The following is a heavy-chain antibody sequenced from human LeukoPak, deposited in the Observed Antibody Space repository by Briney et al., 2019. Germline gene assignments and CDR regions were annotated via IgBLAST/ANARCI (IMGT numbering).Heavy chain of an antibody. V-gene: IGHV1-18*01. J-gene: IGHJ4*02. Sequence: ASVKVSCKASGYTLTSYSISWVRQAPGQGLEWMGWISAYNGNTDLAQKLQGRVTMTTDTSTTTAYMELRSLTSDDTAVYYCARTQFSYGYESVYWGQGTLVTVSS. CDR2: ISAYNGNT. CDR3: ARTQFSYGYESVY. D-gene: IGHD5-18*01. CDR1: GYTLTSYS.